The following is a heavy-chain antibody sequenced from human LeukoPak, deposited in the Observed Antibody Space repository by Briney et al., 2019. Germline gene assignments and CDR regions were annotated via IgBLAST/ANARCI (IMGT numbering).Heavy chain of an antibody. J-gene: IGHJ3*02. V-gene: IGHV4-61*01. CDR1: GGSVSSGSYY. CDR3: ARIRRGGNFAFDI. D-gene: IGHD4-23*01. CDR2: IYYSGST. Sequence: PSETLSLTCTVSGGSVSSGSYYWSWIRQPPGKGLEWIGYIYYSGSTIYDPSLKSRVTISVDTAKNQFSLKLTSVTAADTAVYYCARIRRGGNFAFDIWGQGTMVTVSS.